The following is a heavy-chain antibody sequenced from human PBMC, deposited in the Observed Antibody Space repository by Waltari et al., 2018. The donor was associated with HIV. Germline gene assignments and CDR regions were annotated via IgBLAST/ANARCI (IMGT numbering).Heavy chain of an antibody. CDR3: ARLNGGGNFDH. Sequence: EVQLVQSGAEVKKPGEFMKISCKGSGYRFTNDWVAWVRQMPGKGLEWMGIIYPVDSDTRYSPSFQGQVTISADNSISTAYLQWSSLKASDTAMYYCARLNGGGNFDHWGLGTLVTVSS. J-gene: IGHJ5*02. V-gene: IGHV5-51*03. CDR2: IYPVDSDT. D-gene: IGHD7-27*01. CDR1: GYRFTNDW.